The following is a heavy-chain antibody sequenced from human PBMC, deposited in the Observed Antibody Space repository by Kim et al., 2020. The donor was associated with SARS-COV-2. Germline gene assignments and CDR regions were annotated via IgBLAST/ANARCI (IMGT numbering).Heavy chain of an antibody. Sequence: SETLSLTCAVYGGSFSGYYWSWIRQPPGKGLEWIGEINHSGSTNYNPSLKSRVTISVDTSKNQFSLKLSSVTAADTAVYYCARGWNYSSSWYRPREPYYFDYWGQGTLVTVSS. V-gene: IGHV4-34*01. CDR2: INHSGST. D-gene: IGHD6-13*01. J-gene: IGHJ4*02. CDR3: ARGWNYSSSWYRPREPYYFDY. CDR1: GGSFSGYY.